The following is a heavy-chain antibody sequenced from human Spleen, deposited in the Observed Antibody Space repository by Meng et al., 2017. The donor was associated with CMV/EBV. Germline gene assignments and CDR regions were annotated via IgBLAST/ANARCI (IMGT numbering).Heavy chain of an antibody. V-gene: IGHV4-38-2*02. Sequence: SETLSLTCSVSGYSISSGYYWGWIRQPPGKGLEWIGSIYYSGSTYYNPPLKSRVTISVDTSKNQFSLKLSSVTAADTAVYYCARDLTGDCCSGGSCYPFRAFDIWGQGTMVTVSS. CDR3: ARDLTGDCCSGGSCYPFRAFDI. CDR2: IYYSGST. D-gene: IGHD2-15*01. J-gene: IGHJ3*02. CDR1: GYSISSGYY.